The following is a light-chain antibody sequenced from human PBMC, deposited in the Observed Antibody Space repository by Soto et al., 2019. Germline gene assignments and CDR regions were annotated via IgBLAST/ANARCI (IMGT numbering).Light chain of an antibody. CDR2: DAT. J-gene: IGLJ2*01. CDR1: SSDIGGYNF. V-gene: IGLV2-14*03. CDR3: SSYTSTATRVV. Sequence: QSALTQPASVSESPGQSITIPCTGTSSDIGGYNFVSWYQQSPGNAPKLLIYDATNRPSGFSNRFSGSKSGNTSSLTISGLQAEDEAIYYCSSYTSTATRVVFGGGTKLTVL.